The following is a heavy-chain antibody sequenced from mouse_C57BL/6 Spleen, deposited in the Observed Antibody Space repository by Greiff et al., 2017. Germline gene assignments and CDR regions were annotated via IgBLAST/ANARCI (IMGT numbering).Heavy chain of an antibody. CDR1: GYSITSGYD. Sequence: EVLLVESGPGMVKPSQSLSLTCTVTGYSITSGYDWHWIRHYPGNKLEWRVYISYSGSTSYNQSLKGQISITHDTSKNPFFLKLNSMTPEDTATYYCARGTYAYGLDYWGQGTTLTVSS. D-gene: IGHD2-2*01. CDR3: ARGTYAYGLDY. J-gene: IGHJ2*01. V-gene: IGHV3-1*01. CDR2: ISYSGST.